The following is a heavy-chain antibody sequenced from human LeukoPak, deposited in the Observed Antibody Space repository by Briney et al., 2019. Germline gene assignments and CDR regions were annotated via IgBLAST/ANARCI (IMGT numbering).Heavy chain of an antibody. D-gene: IGHD3-10*01. Sequence: GGSLRLSCAASGFTFSRYSMNWVRQASGKGLEWVGRIRSTANGYATAYAASVKGRFTISRDDSKNTAYLQMDSLKTEDTAVYYCTGNYYGSGSYADFDYWGQGTLVTVSS. CDR1: GFTFSRYS. V-gene: IGHV3-73*01. J-gene: IGHJ4*02. CDR2: IRSTANGYAT. CDR3: TGNYYGSGSYADFDY.